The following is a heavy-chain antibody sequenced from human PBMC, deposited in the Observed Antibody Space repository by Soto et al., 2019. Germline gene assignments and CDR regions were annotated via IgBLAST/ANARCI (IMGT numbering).Heavy chain of an antibody. CDR2: INGDGASL. D-gene: IGHD3-10*01. CDR1: GFIFSSFW. Sequence: EVRLEEAGGGFVQPGGSLRVSCSGSGFIFSSFWLHWVRQGPGKGLEWVSRINGDGASLAYADSVKGRFSIPRDNVKNTLHLQMNSLGADDTAVYLCAREGSLGLDVWGRGTTVTVSS. V-gene: IGHV3-74*03. CDR3: AREGSLGLDV. J-gene: IGHJ6*02.